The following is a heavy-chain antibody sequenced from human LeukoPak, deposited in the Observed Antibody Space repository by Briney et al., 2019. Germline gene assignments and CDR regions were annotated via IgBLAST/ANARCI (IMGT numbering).Heavy chain of an antibody. V-gene: IGHV3-7*01. J-gene: IGHJ3*02. Sequence: GGSLRLSCAASGFTFSSYWMSWVRQAPGKGLEWVANIKQDGSEKYYVDSVKGRFTISRDNAKNSLYLQMNSLRAEDTAVYYCGRVSRFGGGAFDIWGQGTMVTVSS. D-gene: IGHD3-10*01. CDR3: GRVSRFGGGAFDI. CDR2: IKQDGSEK. CDR1: GFTFSSYW.